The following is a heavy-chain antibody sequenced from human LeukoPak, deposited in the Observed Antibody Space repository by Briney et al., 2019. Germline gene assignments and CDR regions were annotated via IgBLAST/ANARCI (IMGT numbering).Heavy chain of an antibody. CDR2: IYYSGST. CDR3: ARVGLRFLEWLPDGMDV. V-gene: IGHV4-59*01. J-gene: IGHJ6*02. Sequence: KSSETLSLTCTVAGGSISSYYWSWIRQPPGKGLEWIGYIYYSGSTNYNPSLKSRVTISVDTSKNQFSLKLSSVTAADTAVYYRARVGLRFLEWLPDGMDVWGQGTTVTVSS. CDR1: GGSISSYY. D-gene: IGHD3-3*01.